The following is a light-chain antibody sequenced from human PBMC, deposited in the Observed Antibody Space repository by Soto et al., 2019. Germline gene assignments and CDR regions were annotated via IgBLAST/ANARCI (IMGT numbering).Light chain of an antibody. CDR3: CSYAGSSTFPYV. V-gene: IGLV2-23*02. CDR1: SSDVGSYNL. CDR2: EVS. J-gene: IGLJ1*01. Sequence: QSVLTQPASVSGSPGQSITISCPGTSSDVGSYNLVSWYQHHPGKAPKLMIYEVSKRPSGDSNRFSGSKSGNTASLTISGLQAEDEADYYCCSYAGSSTFPYVFGTGTKVTVL.